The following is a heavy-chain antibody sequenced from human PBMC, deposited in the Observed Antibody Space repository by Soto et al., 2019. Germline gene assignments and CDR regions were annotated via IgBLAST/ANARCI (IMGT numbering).Heavy chain of an antibody. J-gene: IGHJ4*02. CDR2: ISYDGSNK. D-gene: IGHD1-26*01. Sequence: GGSLRLSCAASGFTFSSYGMHWVRQAPGKGLEWVAVISYDGSNKYYADSVKGRFTISRDNSKNTLYLQMNSLRAEDTAVYYCASSILVGATDYWGQGTLVTVSS. CDR3: ASSILVGATDY. V-gene: IGHV3-30*03. CDR1: GFTFSSYG.